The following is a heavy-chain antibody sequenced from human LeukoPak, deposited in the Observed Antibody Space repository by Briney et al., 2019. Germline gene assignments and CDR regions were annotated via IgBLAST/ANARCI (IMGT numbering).Heavy chain of an antibody. J-gene: IGHJ3*02. Sequence: ASVKLSCKATGYTFTGYYMHWVRQAPGQGLEWMGWINPNSGGTNYAQKFQGRVTMTRDTSISTAYMELSRLRSDDTAVYYCARDWYNWNDGSYAFDIWGQGTMVTVSS. CDR2: INPNSGGT. D-gene: IGHD1-1*01. V-gene: IGHV1-2*02. CDR3: ARDWYNWNDGSYAFDI. CDR1: GYTFTGYY.